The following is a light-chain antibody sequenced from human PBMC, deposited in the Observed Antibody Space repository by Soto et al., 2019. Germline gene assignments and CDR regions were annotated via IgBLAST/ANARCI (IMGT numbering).Light chain of an antibody. J-gene: IGKJ4*01. CDR2: DAS. V-gene: IGKV3-11*01. Sequence: EIVLTQSPATLSLSPGERATLSCRASQSVSSYLAWYQQKPGQAPRLLVYDASNRATGIPAKFSGRGSGTVSTLTISRLQPEDVAVYYCQQGSKWLTFGGGTKVEIK. CDR1: QSVSSY. CDR3: QQGSKWLT.